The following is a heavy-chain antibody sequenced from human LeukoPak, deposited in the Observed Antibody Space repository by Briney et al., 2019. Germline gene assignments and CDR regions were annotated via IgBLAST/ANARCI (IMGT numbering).Heavy chain of an antibody. D-gene: IGHD6-13*01. V-gene: IGHV3-23*01. CDR3: AKDSSPGYQQLSYDY. J-gene: IGHJ4*02. CDR1: GFTFSNYA. CDR2: ISGSGGFT. Sequence: GGSLRLSCAASGFTFSNYAMSWVRQAPGKGLEWVSPISGSGGFTYYADSVKGRFTISRDNSKNTLSLQMDSLRAEDTAVYYCAKDSSPGYQQLSYDYWGQGTLVTVSS.